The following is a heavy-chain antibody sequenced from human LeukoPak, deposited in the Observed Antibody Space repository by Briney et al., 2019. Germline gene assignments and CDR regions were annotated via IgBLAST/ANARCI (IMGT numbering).Heavy chain of an antibody. V-gene: IGHV1-69*04. D-gene: IGHD2-2*01. CDR1: GGTFSSYA. CDR3: ARDAIVVVPAAIDYYYYYMDV. J-gene: IGHJ6*03. CDR2: IIPILGIA. Sequence: SVKVSCKASGGTFSSYAISWVRQAPGQGLEWMGRIIPILGIANYAQKFQGRVTITADKSTSTAYMELSSLRSEDTAVYYCARDAIVVVPAAIDYYYYYMDVWGKGTTVTVSS.